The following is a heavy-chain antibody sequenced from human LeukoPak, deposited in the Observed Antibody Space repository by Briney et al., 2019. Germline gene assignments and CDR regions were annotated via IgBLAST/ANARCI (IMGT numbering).Heavy chain of an antibody. CDR2: VHYSGST. CDR1: GGSISSFY. Sequence: SETLSLTCTVSGGSISSFYWSWIRQPPGKGLEWIGYVHYSGSTNYNPSLKSRVAISIDTSKNQFSLNLNSMTAADTGVYFCAANSVGDTAFDYWGQGTLVTVSS. V-gene: IGHV4-59*01. D-gene: IGHD1-26*01. J-gene: IGHJ4*02. CDR3: AANSVGDTAFDY.